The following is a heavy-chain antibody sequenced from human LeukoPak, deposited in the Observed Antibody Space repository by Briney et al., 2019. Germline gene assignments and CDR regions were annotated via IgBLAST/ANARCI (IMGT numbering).Heavy chain of an antibody. D-gene: IGHD6-13*01. Sequence: GGSLRLSCAASGFTVSSNYMSWVRQAPGKGLEWVSDIYSGGSTYYADSVKGRFTISRDNSKNTLYLQMNSLRAEDTAVYYCARDRRYSSSWYFWFDPWGQGTLVTVSS. J-gene: IGHJ5*02. CDR2: IYSGGST. V-gene: IGHV3-66*01. CDR3: ARDRRYSSSWYFWFDP. CDR1: GFTVSSNY.